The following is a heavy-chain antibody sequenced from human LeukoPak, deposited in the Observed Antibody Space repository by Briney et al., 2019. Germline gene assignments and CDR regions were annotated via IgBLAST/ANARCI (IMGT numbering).Heavy chain of an antibody. D-gene: IGHD2-15*01. V-gene: IGHV3-23*01. J-gene: IGHJ4*02. CDR3: AKVYSNGDYYFDY. CDR2: ISGSGGST. Sequence: PGGSLRLSCVASGFTFSSYAMSWVRQAPGKGLEWVSAISGSGGSTYYADSVKGRFTISRDNSKNTLYLQMNSLRAEDTAVYYCAKVYSNGDYYFDYWGQGTLVTVSS. CDR1: GFTFSSYA.